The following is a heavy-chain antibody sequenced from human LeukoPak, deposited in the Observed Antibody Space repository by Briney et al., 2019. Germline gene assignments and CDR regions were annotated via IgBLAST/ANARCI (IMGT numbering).Heavy chain of an antibody. J-gene: IGHJ4*02. D-gene: IGHD3-22*01. CDR3: TRWERLTLNHYDSSGYDCLEDY. Sequence: ASVKVSCKASGYTFTGYFMHRVRQAPGQGLEWMGWINPSSGGTNSAQKFQGRVSMTRDTSISTVYMELSNLRSDDTAVYYCTRWERLTLNHYDSSGYDCLEDYWGQGTLVTVSS. CDR1: GYTFTGYF. CDR2: INPSSGGT. V-gene: IGHV1-2*02.